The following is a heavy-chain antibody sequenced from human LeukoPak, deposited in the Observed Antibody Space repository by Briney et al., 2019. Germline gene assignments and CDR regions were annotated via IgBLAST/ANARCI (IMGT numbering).Heavy chain of an antibody. CDR3: ARVGYCSSTGCPAHAFDI. J-gene: IGHJ3*02. D-gene: IGHD2-2*03. CDR1: GFTVSSNY. Sequence: GGSLRLSCAASGFTVSSNYMSWVRQAPGKGLEWVSVIYSGGSTYYADSVKGRFTISRDNSKNTLYLQMNSLRAEDTAVYYCARVGYCSSTGCPAHAFDIWGQGTMVTVSS. V-gene: IGHV3-66*02. CDR2: IYSGGST.